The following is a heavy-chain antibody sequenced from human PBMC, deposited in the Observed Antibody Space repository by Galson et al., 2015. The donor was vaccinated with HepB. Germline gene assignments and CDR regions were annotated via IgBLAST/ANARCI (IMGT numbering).Heavy chain of an antibody. CDR1: GYTFSGYD. Sequence: SVKVSCKASGYTFSGYDMMWVRQATGQGPEWMGWMNPRSDYTGYAEKFQGRVIMTGDSSISTAYMELTSLTLEDTGVYYCVRGLDPDYWGQGTLVTVSS. CDR3: VRGLDPDY. V-gene: IGHV1-8*01. J-gene: IGHJ4*02. CDR2: MNPRSDYT.